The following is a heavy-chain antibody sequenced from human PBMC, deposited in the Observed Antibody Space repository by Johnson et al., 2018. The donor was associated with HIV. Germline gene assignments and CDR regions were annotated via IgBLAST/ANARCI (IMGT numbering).Heavy chain of an antibody. J-gene: IGHJ3*02. CDR2: IKQDGSEK. CDR3: AREAITMARGRAFGI. V-gene: IGHV3-7*01. CDR1: GFTFSSYW. D-gene: IGHD3-10*01. Sequence: MQLVESGGGLIQPGGSLRLSCAASGFTFSSYWMSWVRQAPGKGLEWVANIKQDGSEKYYVDSVKGRFTISRDNAKNSLYLQMKSLRAEDTAVYYCAREAITMARGRAFGIWGQGTMVTVSS.